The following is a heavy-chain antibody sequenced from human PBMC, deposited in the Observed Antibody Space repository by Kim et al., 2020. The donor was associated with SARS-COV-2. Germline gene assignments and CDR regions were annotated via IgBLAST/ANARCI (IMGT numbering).Heavy chain of an antibody. Sequence: DSVTGRFTIARDNSTNTLYLQVNSLRAEDTAVYYCAREGEMATTWAFDIWGQGTMVTVSS. V-gene: IGHV3-30*01. J-gene: IGHJ3*02. D-gene: IGHD1-1*01. CDR3: AREGEMATTWAFDI.